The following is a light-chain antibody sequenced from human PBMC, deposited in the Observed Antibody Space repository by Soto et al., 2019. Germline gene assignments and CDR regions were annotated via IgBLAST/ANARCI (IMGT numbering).Light chain of an antibody. CDR3: QHYNSYSEA. J-gene: IGKJ1*01. CDR1: QSISTF. Sequence: ASLGDRVTITCRASQSISTFLNWYQQKPGKAPKLLIYKASTLKSGVPSRFSGSGSGTEFTLTISSLQPDDFATYYCQHYNSYSEACGQGNKGAIK. V-gene: IGKV1-5*03. CDR2: KAS.